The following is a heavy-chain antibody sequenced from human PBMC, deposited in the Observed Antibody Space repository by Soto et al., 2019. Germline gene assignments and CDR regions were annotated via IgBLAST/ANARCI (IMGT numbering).Heavy chain of an antibody. CDR2: IYPGDPDT. CDR3: ARHFTYCSGGSCYSYYYGMDV. Sequence: PGESLKISCKGSGYSFTSYWIGWVRQMPGKGLEWMGIIYPGDPDTRYSPSFQGQVTISADKSISTAYLQWSSLKASDTAMYYCARHFTYCSGGSCYSYYYGMDVWGQGTTVTLSS. V-gene: IGHV5-51*01. D-gene: IGHD2-15*01. CDR1: GYSFTSYW. J-gene: IGHJ6*02.